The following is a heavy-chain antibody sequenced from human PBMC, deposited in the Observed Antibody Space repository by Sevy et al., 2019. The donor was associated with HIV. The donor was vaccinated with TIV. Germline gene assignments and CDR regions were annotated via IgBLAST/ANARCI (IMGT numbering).Heavy chain of an antibody. Sequence: GGSLRLSCAASGFTFSNYAMNWVRQAPGKGLEWVSAISGSGGSTYHAESVKGRFTISRDNSRSILYLQMKSLRPEDTAVYYCAKDGYSSIYYGERDYWGQGTLVTVSS. CDR2: ISGSGGST. CDR1: GFTFSNYA. J-gene: IGHJ4*02. V-gene: IGHV3-23*01. D-gene: IGHD3-22*01. CDR3: AKDGYSSIYYGERDY.